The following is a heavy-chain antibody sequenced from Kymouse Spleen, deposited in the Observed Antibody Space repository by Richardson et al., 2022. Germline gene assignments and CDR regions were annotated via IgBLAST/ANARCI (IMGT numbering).Heavy chain of an antibody. Sequence: QVQLQESGPGLVKPSETLSLTCTVSGGSVSSGSYYWSWIRQPPGKGLEWIGYIYYSGSTNYNPSLKSRVTISVDTSKNQFSLKLSSVTAADTAVYYCASHYDILTGYFSYYYYYGMDVWGQGTTVTVSS. CDR3: ASHYDILTGYFSYYYYYGMDV. CDR1: GGSVSSGSYY. J-gene: IGHJ6*02. D-gene: IGHD3-9*01. CDR2: IYYSGST. V-gene: IGHV4-61*01.